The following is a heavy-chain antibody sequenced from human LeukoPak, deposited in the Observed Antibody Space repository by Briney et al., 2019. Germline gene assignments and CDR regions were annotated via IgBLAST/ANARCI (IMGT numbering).Heavy chain of an antibody. CDR2: IFNDGSET. V-gene: IGHV3-33*03. D-gene: IGHD2-15*01. CDR1: GLIFRNYG. J-gene: IGHJ4*02. CDR3: VTDGPPDEVVSATFDH. Sequence: LSGGSLRLSCAASGLIFRNYGMHWVRQAPGKGPEWVAVIFNDGSETYYADSVKGRFTISRDDSKNTVYLQMNGLSAEDTAVYYCVTDGPPDEVVSATFDHWGPGTLVTVSS.